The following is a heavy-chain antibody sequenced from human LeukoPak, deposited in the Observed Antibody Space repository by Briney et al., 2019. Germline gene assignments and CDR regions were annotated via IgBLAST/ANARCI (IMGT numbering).Heavy chain of an antibody. J-gene: IGHJ4*02. V-gene: IGHV3-30*02. D-gene: IGHD3-10*01. CDR3: AKAYGSGSYYFDY. CDR2: IRYDGSNK. CDR1: GFTFSSYG. Sequence: SGGSLRHSCAASGFTFSSYGMHWVRQAPGKGLERVAFIRYDGSNKYYADPVKGPFSISRDNSKNTLYLQMNSLRAEDTAVYYCAKAYGSGSYYFDYWGQGTLVTVSS.